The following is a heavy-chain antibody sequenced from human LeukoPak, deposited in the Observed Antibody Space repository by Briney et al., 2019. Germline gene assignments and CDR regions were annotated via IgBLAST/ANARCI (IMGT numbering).Heavy chain of an antibody. CDR3: AIGDVGLLWFGEPKPFDY. D-gene: IGHD3-10*01. CDR2: INRSGNT. Sequence: PSETLSLTCTVSGGSISSSSYYWGWIRQPPGKGLEWIGEINRSGNTNYNPSLKSRVTISVDMSKNQFSLKLSSVTAADTAVYYCAIGDVGLLWFGEPKPFDYWGQGTLVTVSS. CDR1: GGSISSSSYY. V-gene: IGHV4-39*07. J-gene: IGHJ4*02.